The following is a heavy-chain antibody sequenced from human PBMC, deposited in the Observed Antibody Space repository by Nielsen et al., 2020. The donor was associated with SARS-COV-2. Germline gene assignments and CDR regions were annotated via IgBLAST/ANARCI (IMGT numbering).Heavy chain of an antibody. CDR3: ARDFQLGFPDHLDY. V-gene: IGHV3-30*14. Sequence: GESLKISCVASGFSFGVSDMHWVRQAPGKGLEWLAVISLDGNTIFYTDSVQGRFTISRDNSKNTVYLQMDSLRPDDSAVYYCARDFQLGFPDHLDYWGQGTLVTVSS. CDR2: ISLDGNTI. J-gene: IGHJ4*02. D-gene: IGHD1-1*01. CDR1: GFSFGVSD.